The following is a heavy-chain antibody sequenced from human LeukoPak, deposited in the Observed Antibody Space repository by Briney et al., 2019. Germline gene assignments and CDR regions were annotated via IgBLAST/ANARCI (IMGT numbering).Heavy chain of an antibody. J-gene: IGHJ4*02. CDR1: GFTFSSCS. V-gene: IGHV3-21*01. Sequence: GGSLRLSCAASGFTFSSCSMNWVRQAPGKGLEWVSSISSSSSYIYYADSVKGRFTISRDNAKNSLYLQMSSLRAEDTAVYYCASTAELSYYDFWSGSVPLDYWGQGTLVTVSS. D-gene: IGHD3-3*01. CDR3: ASTAELSYYDFWSGSVPLDY. CDR2: ISSSSSYI.